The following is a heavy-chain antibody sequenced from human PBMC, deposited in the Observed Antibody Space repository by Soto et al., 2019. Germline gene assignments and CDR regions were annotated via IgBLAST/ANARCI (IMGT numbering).Heavy chain of an antibody. D-gene: IGHD3-10*01. CDR1: GFTVSSNY. V-gene: IGHV3-53*01. Sequence: GGSLRLSCAASGFTVSSNYMSWVRQAPGKGLEWVSVIYSGGSTYYADSVKGRFTISRDNSKNTLYLQMNSLRAEDTAVYYCATYDVKLLWFGELYSYYYYGMDVWGQGTTVTVSS. CDR3: ATYDVKLLWFGELYSYYYYGMDV. J-gene: IGHJ6*02. CDR2: IYSGGST.